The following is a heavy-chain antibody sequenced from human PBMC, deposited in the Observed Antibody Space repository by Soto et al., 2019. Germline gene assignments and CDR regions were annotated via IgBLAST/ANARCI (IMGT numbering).Heavy chain of an antibody. J-gene: IGHJ4*02. CDR1: GYTFTGYA. CDR2: INAGNGNT. V-gene: IGHV1-3*01. D-gene: IGHD6-19*01. CDR3: ARAVAVPADFDY. Sequence: VASVKVSCKASGYTFTGYAMHWVRQAPGQRLEWMGWINAGNGNTKYSQKFQGRVTISRDTSASTAYMELSSLGSEDTAVYYCARAVAVPADFDYWGQGTLVTVSS.